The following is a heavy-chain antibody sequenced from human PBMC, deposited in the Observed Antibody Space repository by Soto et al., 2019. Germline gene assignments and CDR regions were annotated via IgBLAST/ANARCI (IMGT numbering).Heavy chain of an antibody. D-gene: IGHD6-13*01. J-gene: IGHJ5*02. CDR3: AKMSAAVGGRFDP. Sequence: QVHLVQSGAEVKKPGASVKVSCKASGYTFISYPITWVRQALGQGLEWMGWISTYNGNTHYAHKFQDRLTLTTDTSTSTAYMELRSLRSDDTAVYFCAKMSAAVGGRFDPWGQGTLVTVSS. CDR1: GYTFISYP. V-gene: IGHV1-18*01. CDR2: ISTYNGNT.